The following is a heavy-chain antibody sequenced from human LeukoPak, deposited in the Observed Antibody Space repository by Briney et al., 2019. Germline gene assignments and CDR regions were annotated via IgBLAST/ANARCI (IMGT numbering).Heavy chain of an antibody. Sequence: ASVKVSCKASGNTFTTYYMHWVRQAPGQGLEWMGTINPSGTSTRNAQKFQGRVTMTRDMSTSTVYMELSSLKSEDTAVYYCTRNTTGNYFDYWGQGTLVTVSS. CDR3: TRNTTGNYFDY. CDR1: GNTFTTYY. V-gene: IGHV1-46*01. CDR2: INPSGTST. D-gene: IGHD1-1*01. J-gene: IGHJ4*02.